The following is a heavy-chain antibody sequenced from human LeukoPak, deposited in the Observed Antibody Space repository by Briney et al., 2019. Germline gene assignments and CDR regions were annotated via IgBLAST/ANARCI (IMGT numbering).Heavy chain of an antibody. CDR3: ARDQGGGSAFDI. D-gene: IGHD1-26*01. V-gene: IGHV1-2*02. CDR1: GYTFTGYY. Sequence: EASVKVSCKASGYTFTGYYMHWVRQAPGQGLEWMEWINPNSGGTNYAQKFQGRVTMTRDTSISTAYMELSRLRSDDTAVYYCARDQGGGSAFDIWGQGTMVTVSS. CDR2: INPNSGGT. J-gene: IGHJ3*02.